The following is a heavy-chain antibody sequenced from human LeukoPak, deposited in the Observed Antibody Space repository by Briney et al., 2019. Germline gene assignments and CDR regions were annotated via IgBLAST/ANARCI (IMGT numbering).Heavy chain of an antibody. CDR2: MNPNSGNT. D-gene: IGHD3-10*01. J-gene: IGHJ6*03. CDR1: GYTFTSYD. Sequence: ASVKVSCKASGYTFTSYDINWVRQATGQGLEWMGWMNPNSGNTGYAQKFRGRVTMTRNTSISTAYMELSSLRSEDTAVYYCARAGVESYYYYYMDVWGKGTTVTISS. CDR3: ARAGVESYYYYYMDV. V-gene: IGHV1-8*01.